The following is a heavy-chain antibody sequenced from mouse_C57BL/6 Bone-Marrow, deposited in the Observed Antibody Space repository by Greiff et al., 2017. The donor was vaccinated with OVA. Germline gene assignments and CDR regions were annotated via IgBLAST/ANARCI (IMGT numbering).Heavy chain of an antibody. D-gene: IGHD2-1*01. J-gene: IGHJ2*01. CDR2: IYPRSGNT. Sequence: VQLVESGAELARPGASVKLSCKASGYTFTSYGISWVKQRTGQGLEWIGEIYPRSGNTYYNEKFKGKATLTADKSSSTAYMELRSLTSEDSAVYFCARVYGNYYFDYWGQGTTLTVSA. CDR1: GYTFTSYG. CDR3: ARVYGNYYFDY. V-gene: IGHV1-81*01.